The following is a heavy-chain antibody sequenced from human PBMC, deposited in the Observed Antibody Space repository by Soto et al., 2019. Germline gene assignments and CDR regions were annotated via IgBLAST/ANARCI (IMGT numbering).Heavy chain of an antibody. D-gene: IGHD5-12*01. CDR1: GFKLDDYS. CDR2: ISWNSGRI. V-gene: IGHV3-9*01. CDR3: AKATTPLRFYFYYGMDV. J-gene: IGHJ6*02. Sequence: SCAASGFKLDDYSMHWLRPGPGKCLEWVSGISWNSGRIEYADSVKGRFTISRDNAKNSLYLQANSLTADDTALYYCAKATTPLRFYFYYGMDVWGQGTTVTVSS.